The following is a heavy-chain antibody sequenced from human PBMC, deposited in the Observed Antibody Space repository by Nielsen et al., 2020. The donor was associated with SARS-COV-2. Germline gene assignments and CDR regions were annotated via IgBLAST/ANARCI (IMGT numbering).Heavy chain of an antibody. D-gene: IGHD2-2*01. V-gene: IGHV3-33*06. CDR3: AKDFCSSTSCPPWYYYYGMDV. Sequence: SCAASGFTFSSYGMHWVRQAPGKGLEWVAVIWYDGSNKYYADSVKGRFTISRDNSKNTLYLQMNSLRAEDTAVYYCAKDFCSSTSCPPWYYYYGMDVWGQGTTVTVSS. J-gene: IGHJ6*02. CDR1: GFTFSSYG. CDR2: IWYDGSNK.